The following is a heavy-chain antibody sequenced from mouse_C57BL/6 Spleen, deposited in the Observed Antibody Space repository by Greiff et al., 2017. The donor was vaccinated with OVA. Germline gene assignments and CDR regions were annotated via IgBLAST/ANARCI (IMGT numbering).Heavy chain of an antibody. D-gene: IGHD2-5*01. J-gene: IGHJ3*01. V-gene: IGHV1-69*01. CDR1: GYTFTSYW. Sequence: VQLQQSGAELVMPGASVKLSCKASGYTFTSYWMHWVKQRPGQGLEWIGEIDPSDSYTNYNPKFKGKSTLTVDKSSSTAYMQLSSLPSEDSAVYDCERSPPYYSNYWFAYWGQGTLVTVSA. CDR2: IDPSDSYT. CDR3: ERSPPYYSNYWFAY.